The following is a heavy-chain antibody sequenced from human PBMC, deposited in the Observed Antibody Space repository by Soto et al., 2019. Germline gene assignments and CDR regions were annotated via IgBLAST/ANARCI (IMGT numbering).Heavy chain of an antibody. CDR3: ERHISNLRSYYCALDV. Sequence: GESLKISCKGSGYTFTDYWIGWVRQLPGKGLEWMGIIYPGDSDTRYSPSFQGHVTITVDKSTNTAYLQWNTLRASDTAMYYCERHISNLRSYYCALDVWGQGTTVTVSS. CDR2: IYPGDSDT. CDR1: GYTFTDYW. D-gene: IGHD3-3*01. J-gene: IGHJ6*02. V-gene: IGHV5-51*01.